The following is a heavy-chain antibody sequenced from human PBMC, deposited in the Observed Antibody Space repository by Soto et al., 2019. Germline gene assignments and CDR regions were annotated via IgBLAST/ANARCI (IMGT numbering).Heavy chain of an antibody. V-gene: IGHV3-9*01. D-gene: IGHD6-6*01. Sequence: ESGGGLAPPGRSLRLSCAASGFIFDDYAMHWVRQAPGKGLEWVSGISWQSGSIRYADSVKGRFTISRDNAKNSLYLQMNSLRVEDTALYYCAKDMFSSSSAATFDYWGQGILVTVSS. CDR3: AKDMFSSSSAATFDY. J-gene: IGHJ4*02. CDR1: GFIFDDYA. CDR2: ISWQSGSI.